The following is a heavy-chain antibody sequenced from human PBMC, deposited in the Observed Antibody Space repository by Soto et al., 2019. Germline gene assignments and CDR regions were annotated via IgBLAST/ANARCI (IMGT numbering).Heavy chain of an antibody. CDR1: GFTFSSYA. CDR2: ISGSGGST. V-gene: IGHV3-23*01. CDR3: AKDKGCGGDCYQGDYYGMDV. D-gene: IGHD2-21*02. Sequence: XESLRLSCAASGFTFSSYAMSWVRQAPGKGLEWVSAISGSGGSTYYADSVKGRFTISRDNSKNTLYLQMNSLRAEDTAVYYCAKDKGCGGDCYQGDYYGMDVWGQGTTVTVSS. J-gene: IGHJ6*02.